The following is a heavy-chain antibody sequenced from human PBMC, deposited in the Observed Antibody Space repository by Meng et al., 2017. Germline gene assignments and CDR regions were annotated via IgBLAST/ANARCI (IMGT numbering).Heavy chain of an antibody. CDR1: GYTFTSYY. CDR3: ARIPDSGKSGS. V-gene: IGHV1-46*01. J-gene: IGHJ4*02. D-gene: IGHD1-26*01. Sequence: QVELVQSGAEVKKPGASVKVSCKASGYTFTSYYMHWVRQAPGQGLEWMGIINPSGGSTSYAQKFQGRVTMTTDTSTSTAYMELRSLRSDDTAVYYCARIPDSGKSGSWGQGTLVTVSS. CDR2: INPSGGST.